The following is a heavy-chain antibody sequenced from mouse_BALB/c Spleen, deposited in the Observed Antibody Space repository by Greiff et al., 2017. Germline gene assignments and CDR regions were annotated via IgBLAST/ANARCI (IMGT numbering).Heavy chain of an antibody. J-gene: IGHJ4*01. CDR2: IDPANGNT. Sequence: VQLQQSGAELVKPGASVKLSCTASGFNFTDTYMHWVKQRPEQGLEWIGRIDPANGNTKYDPKFQGKATITADTSSNTAYLQLSSLTSEDSAVYYCASREARGTDAMDYWGQGTSVTVSS. V-gene: IGHV14-3*02. CDR3: ASREARGTDAMDY. CDR1: GFNFTDTY. D-gene: IGHD3-1*01.